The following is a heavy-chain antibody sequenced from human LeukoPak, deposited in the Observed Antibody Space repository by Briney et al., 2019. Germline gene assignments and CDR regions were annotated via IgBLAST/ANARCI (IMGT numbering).Heavy chain of an antibody. D-gene: IGHD2-21*02. CDR2: INPSGGST. Sequence: ASVKVSCKASGYTFTSYYMHWVRQAPGQGLEWMGIINPSGGSTSYAQKFQGRVTMTRDTSTSTVYMELSSLRSEDTAVYYCARVLLGGYYPYYFDYWGQETLVTVSS. CDR3: ARVLLGGYYPYYFDY. J-gene: IGHJ4*02. CDR1: GYTFTSYY. V-gene: IGHV1-46*01.